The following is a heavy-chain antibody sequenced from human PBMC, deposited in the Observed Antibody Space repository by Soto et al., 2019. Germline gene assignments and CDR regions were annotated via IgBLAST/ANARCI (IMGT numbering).Heavy chain of an antibody. J-gene: IGHJ4*02. CDR2: TSGSGGST. D-gene: IGHD3-22*01. V-gene: IGHV3-23*01. CDR1: GFTFSSYA. Sequence: GGSLRLSCAASGFTFSSYAMSWVRQAPGKGREWVSPTSGSGGSTYYADSVKGRFTISRDNSKNTLYLQMNSLRAEDTAVHYCAKDATYYYDSSGSMVGYYFDYWGQVTLVTVSS. CDR3: AKDATYYYDSSGSMVGYYFDY.